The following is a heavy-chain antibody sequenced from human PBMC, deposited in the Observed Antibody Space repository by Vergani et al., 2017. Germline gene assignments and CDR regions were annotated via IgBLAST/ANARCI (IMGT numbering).Heavy chain of an antibody. CDR1: GGSFTSYH. D-gene: IGHD2-8*01. CDR3: ASVNTETNGHLYYYYYMDV. J-gene: IGHJ6*03. CDR2: IDHTGRP. V-gene: IGHV4-34*01. Sequence: QVQLQQWGGGLLKPSETLSLTCVVNGGSFTSYHWTWIRQSPGEGLEWVGDIDHTGRPDYNPSPKSRLTMSVDKSRNQFSLTLNSVTATDTAIYFCASVNTETNGHLYYYYYMDVWGQGTAVTVS.